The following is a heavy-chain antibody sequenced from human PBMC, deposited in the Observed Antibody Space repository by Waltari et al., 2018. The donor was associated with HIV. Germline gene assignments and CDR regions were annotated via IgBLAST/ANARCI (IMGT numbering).Heavy chain of an antibody. CDR3: AREMSLIRVIAVAMDV. Sequence: VQLVQSGAEEKSPGASVKISCKASGYSFTSPAIHWVRQSTGQRLGRVGWVNTANGHTQESQNFQGRVTINRDTSATTASMELNSLRSEDTAVYYSAREMSLIRVIAVAMDVWGQGTTVTVSS. D-gene: IGHD6-19*01. J-gene: IGHJ6*02. V-gene: IGHV1-3*05. CDR1: GYSFTSPA. CDR2: VNTANGHT.